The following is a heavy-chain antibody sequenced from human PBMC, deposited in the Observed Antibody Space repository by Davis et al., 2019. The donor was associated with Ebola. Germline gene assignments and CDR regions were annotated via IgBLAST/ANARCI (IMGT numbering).Heavy chain of an antibody. CDR3: ARYQGSVNYYYYYGMDV. CDR2: IIPIFGTA. CDR1: GGTFSSYA. D-gene: IGHD2-15*01. J-gene: IGHJ6*02. V-gene: IGHV1-69*06. Sequence: SVKVSCKASGGTFSSYAISWVRQAPGQGLEWMGGIIPIFGTANYAQKFQGRVTITADKSTSTAYMELRSLRSDDTAVYYCARYQGSVNYYYYYGMDVWGQGTTVTVSS.